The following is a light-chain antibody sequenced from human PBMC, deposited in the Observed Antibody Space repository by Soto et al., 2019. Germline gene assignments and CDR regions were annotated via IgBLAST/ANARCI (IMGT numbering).Light chain of an antibody. CDR2: EVS. J-gene: IGLJ1*01. CDR1: SGDVGAYDY. Sequence: QSALTQPASVSGSPGQSIALSCTGTSGDVGAYDYVSWYQHHPDKAPKLMIYEVSNRPSGVSDRFSGSKSVYTATLTISGLQAEDEADYYCASHTTSDTRVFGTGTKLTVL. CDR3: ASHTTSDTRV. V-gene: IGLV2-14*01.